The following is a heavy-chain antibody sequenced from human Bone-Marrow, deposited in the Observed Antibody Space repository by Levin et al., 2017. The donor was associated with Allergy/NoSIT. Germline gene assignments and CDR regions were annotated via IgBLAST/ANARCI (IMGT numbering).Heavy chain of an antibody. J-gene: IGHJ4*02. CDR1: DYSFSDNG. D-gene: IGHD2-15*01. Sequence: AGESLKISCTAYDYSFSDNGISWVRQVPGQGLEWLGWMNAYNGITDYARKYAARITMTRDTSSPTAYMQLRSLTSDDTAVYYCARDFCSGGSCYSAYDIWGQGTLVTVSS. CDR3: ARDFCSGGSCYSAYDI. CDR2: MNAYNGIT. V-gene: IGHV1-18*04.